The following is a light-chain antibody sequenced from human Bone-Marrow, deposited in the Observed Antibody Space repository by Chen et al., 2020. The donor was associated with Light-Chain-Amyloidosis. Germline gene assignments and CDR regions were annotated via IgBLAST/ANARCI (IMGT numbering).Light chain of an antibody. V-gene: IGLV3-21*02. J-gene: IGLJ3*02. CDR3: QVWDRSSDRPV. CDR1: NIGSTS. Sequence: SYVLTQPSSVSVAPGQTATIARGGNNIGSTSVHWYQQTPGHAPLLVVYDDSDRPPGIPERLSGSNSGNTATLTISRVEAGDEADYYCQVWDRSSDRPVFGGGTKLTVL. CDR2: DDS.